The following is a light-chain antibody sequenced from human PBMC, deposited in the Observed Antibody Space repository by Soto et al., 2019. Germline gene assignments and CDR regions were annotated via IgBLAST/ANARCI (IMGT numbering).Light chain of an antibody. J-gene: IGLJ3*02. Sequence: QSVLPQPPSASGTPGQRVTISCSGSSSNIGSNTVNWYQQLPGTAPKLLIYSNNQRPSGVPDRFSGSKSGTSASLAISGLQSEDEADYYCAAGDDSLNEGVFGGGTKLTVL. V-gene: IGLV1-44*01. CDR2: SNN. CDR1: SSNIGSNT. CDR3: AAGDDSLNEGV.